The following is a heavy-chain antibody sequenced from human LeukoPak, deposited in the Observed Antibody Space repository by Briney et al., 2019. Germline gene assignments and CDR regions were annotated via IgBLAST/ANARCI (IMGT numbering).Heavy chain of an antibody. V-gene: IGHV1-8*01. Sequence: ASVKVSCKASGYTFTSYDINWVRQATGQGLEWMGWMNPNSGNTGYAQKFQGRVTMTRNTSISTAYMELSSLRSEDTAVYYCARPYCSGGSCYSEVGYWGQGTLVTVSS. CDR1: GYTFTSYD. J-gene: IGHJ4*02. CDR2: MNPNSGNT. CDR3: ARPYCSGGSCYSEVGY. D-gene: IGHD2-15*01.